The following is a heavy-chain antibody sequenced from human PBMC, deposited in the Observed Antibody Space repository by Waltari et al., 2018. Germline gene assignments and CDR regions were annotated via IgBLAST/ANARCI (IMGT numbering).Heavy chain of an antibody. D-gene: IGHD2-2*01. Sequence: EVLLVESGGGVIQPGGSLRLSCAASGFSFHNYEMNWVRQAPGKGLEWVSYISASASTTEYADSVKGRFTISRDNTKSSLYLQMNSLRAEDTAVYYCTRDSRGGYCNSTSCEGGLIWGQGTMVTVSS. V-gene: IGHV3-48*03. CDR2: ISASASTT. J-gene: IGHJ3*02. CDR3: TRDSRGGYCNSTSCEGGLI. CDR1: GFSFHNYE.